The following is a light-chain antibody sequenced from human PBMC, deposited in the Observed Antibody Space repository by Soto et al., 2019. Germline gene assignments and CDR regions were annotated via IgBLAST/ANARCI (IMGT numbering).Light chain of an antibody. J-gene: IGLJ1*01. CDR3: SSYSSSLTVRYV. CDR1: SSDVGGYNY. CDR2: DVS. V-gene: IGLV2-14*03. Sequence: QSALTQPASVSGSPGQSITITCTGTSSDVGGYNYVSWYQQHPGKGPKLMIYDVSNRPPGVSNRFSASKSGNTASLTISGLHAEDEADYYCSSYSSSLTVRYVFGTGTKLTVL.